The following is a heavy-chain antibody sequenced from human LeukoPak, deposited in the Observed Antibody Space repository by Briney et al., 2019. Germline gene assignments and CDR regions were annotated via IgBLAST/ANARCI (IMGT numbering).Heavy chain of an antibody. V-gene: IGHV4-59*01. Sequence: SETLSLTCTVSGGSISSYYWSWIRQPPGKGLEWIGYIYYSGSTNYNPSLKSRVTISVDTSKNQFSLKLSSVTAADTAVYYCARDLGCGGDCYAFDIWGQGMMVTVSS. CDR1: GGSISSYY. CDR3: ARDLGCGGDCYAFDI. J-gene: IGHJ3*02. D-gene: IGHD2-21*02. CDR2: IYYSGST.